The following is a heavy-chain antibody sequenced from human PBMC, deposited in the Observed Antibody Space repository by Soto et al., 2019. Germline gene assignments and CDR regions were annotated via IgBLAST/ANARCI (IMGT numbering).Heavy chain of an antibody. J-gene: IGHJ4*02. CDR1: GFTFSSYS. D-gene: IGHD3-22*01. CDR3: ARPPNYYDSRGYYGY. CDR2: ISSSSSYI. Sequence: GGSLRLSCAASGFTFSSYSMNWVRQAPGKGLEWVSSISSSSSYIYYADSVKGRFTISRDNAKNSLYLQMNSLRAEDTAVYYCARPPNYYDSRGYYGYWGQGTLVTSPQ. V-gene: IGHV3-21*06.